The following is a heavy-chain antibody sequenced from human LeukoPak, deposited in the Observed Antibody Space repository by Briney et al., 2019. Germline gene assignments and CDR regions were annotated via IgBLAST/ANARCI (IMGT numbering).Heavy chain of an antibody. CDR1: GFTFSRYN. D-gene: IGHD3-16*01. J-gene: IGHJ4*02. V-gene: IGHV3-48*02. Sequence: QPGGSLRLSCAASGFTFSRYNMNWVRQSPGKGLEWVSYISSGSSTIYYADSVKGRFTISRDNAMNSLYLQMNSLRDEDTAVYYCARILEGDDYWGLGTLVTVSS. CDR3: ARILEGDDY. CDR2: ISSGSSTI.